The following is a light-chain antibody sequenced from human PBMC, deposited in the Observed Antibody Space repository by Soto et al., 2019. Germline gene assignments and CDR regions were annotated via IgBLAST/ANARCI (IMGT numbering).Light chain of an antibody. CDR1: ISDVGGYNY. Sequence: QSVLTQPASVSGSPGQSITISCTRTISDVGGYNYVSWYQQHPGKAPKLMIYEVSNRPSGVSNRFSGSKSGNTASLTISGLQAEDEADYYCSSYTSGSTFYVFGTGTKVTVL. J-gene: IGLJ1*01. CDR2: EVS. V-gene: IGLV2-14*01. CDR3: SSYTSGSTFYV.